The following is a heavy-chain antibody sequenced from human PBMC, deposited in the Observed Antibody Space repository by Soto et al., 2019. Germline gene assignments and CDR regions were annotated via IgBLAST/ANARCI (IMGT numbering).Heavy chain of an antibody. Sequence: VQLTQSETQLRQPGSSMMVSCQTSGDTFEFHSLNWVRQXPGLGLEWLGGVLPLYNKAIYAPKFQGRITINXAXSXXXXYLKXXXXXXXXXAVYFCARDHGGSLLSTWFDIWGQGTPVTVS. V-gene: IGHV1-69*05. CDR3: ARDHGGSLLSTWFDI. J-gene: IGHJ5*02. CDR1: GDTFEFHS. D-gene: IGHD1-26*01. CDR2: VLPLYNKA.